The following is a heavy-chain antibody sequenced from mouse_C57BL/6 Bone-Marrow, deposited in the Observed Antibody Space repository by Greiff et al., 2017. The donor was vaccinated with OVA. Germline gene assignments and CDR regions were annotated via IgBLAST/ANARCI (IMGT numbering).Heavy chain of an antibody. CDR2: IDPSDSYT. J-gene: IGHJ2*01. Sequence: QVHVKQPGAELVRPGTSVKLSCKASGYTFTSYWMHWVKQRPGQGLEWIGVIDPSDSYTNYNQKFKGKATLTVDTSSSTAYMQLSSLTSEDSAVYYCADGYYDYFDYWGQGTTLTVSS. CDR1: GYTFTSYW. V-gene: IGHV1-59*01. CDR3: ADGYYDYFDY. D-gene: IGHD2-3*01.